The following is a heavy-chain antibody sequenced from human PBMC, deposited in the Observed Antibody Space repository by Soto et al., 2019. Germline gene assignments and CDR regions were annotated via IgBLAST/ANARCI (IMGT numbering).Heavy chain of an antibody. CDR3: ARGSVVLNGTHSPVAP. CDR2: ILPGLGNT. D-gene: IGHD1-26*01. V-gene: IGHV1-69*16. Sequence: HVQLVQSGPQVKNPGSSVKVSCTASGGTFGRYTISWVRQAPGQGLEWMGGILPGLGNTNVAQRVQDRLTFTADESTRTASLELRSLRSGDTAVYYFARGSVVLNGTHSPVAPWCQGILVTVSS. J-gene: IGHJ5*02. CDR1: GGTFGRYT.